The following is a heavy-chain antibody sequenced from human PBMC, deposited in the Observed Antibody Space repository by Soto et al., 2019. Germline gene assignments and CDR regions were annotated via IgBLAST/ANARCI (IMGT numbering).Heavy chain of an antibody. D-gene: IGHD3-3*01. CDR2: IIPIFGTA. J-gene: IGHJ6*02. V-gene: IGHV1-69*01. CDR3: ARDWVGVTTDDYYYGMDV. Sequence: QVQLVQSGAEVKKPGSSVKVSCKASGGTFSSYAISWVRQAPGQGLEWMGGIIPIFGTANYAQKFQGRVTITADESTSTAYMELSSLRSEDTAVYYCARDWVGVTTDDYYYGMDVWGQGTTVTVSS. CDR1: GGTFSSYA.